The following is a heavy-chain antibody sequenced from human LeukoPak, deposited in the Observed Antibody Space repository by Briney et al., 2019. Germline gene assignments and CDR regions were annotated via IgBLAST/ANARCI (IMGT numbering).Heavy chain of an antibody. CDR2: IRYDGSNK. Sequence: GGSLRLSCAASGFTFSSYGMHWVRQAPGKGLEWAAFIRYDGSNKYYADSVKGRFTISRDNSKNTLYLQMNSLRAEDTAVYYCARVPTYDFDYWGQGTLVTVSS. CDR1: GFTFSSYG. V-gene: IGHV3-30*02. D-gene: IGHD5-12*01. J-gene: IGHJ4*02. CDR3: ARVPTYDFDY.